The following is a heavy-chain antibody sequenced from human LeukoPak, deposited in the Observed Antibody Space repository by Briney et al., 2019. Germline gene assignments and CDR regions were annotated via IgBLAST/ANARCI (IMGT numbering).Heavy chain of an antibody. Sequence: GSLRLSCAASGFTVSGDYMSWIRQPPGKGLEWIGYIYYSGSTNYNPSLKSRVTISVDTSKNQFSLKLSSVTAADTAVYFCARTTEGGYTYDYFYYYYMDVWGKGTTVTISS. CDR2: IYYSGST. V-gene: IGHV4-59*02. D-gene: IGHD5-18*01. CDR3: ARTTEGGYTYDYFYYYYMDV. CDR1: GFTVSGDY. J-gene: IGHJ6*03.